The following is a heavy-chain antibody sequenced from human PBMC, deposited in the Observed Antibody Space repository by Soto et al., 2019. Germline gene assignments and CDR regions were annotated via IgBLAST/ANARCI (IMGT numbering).Heavy chain of an antibody. CDR2: INAGNGNT. D-gene: IGHD3-10*01. V-gene: IGHV1-3*01. CDR3: ARGPMVRGQPGDY. Sequence: QVQLVQSGAEVKKPGASVKVSCKASGYTFTSYAMHWVRQAPGQRLEWMGWINAGNGNTKYSQKFQGRVTITRDTAASTDYMELSSLRSEDTAVYYCARGPMVRGQPGDYWGQGTLVTVSS. CDR1: GYTFTSYA. J-gene: IGHJ4*02.